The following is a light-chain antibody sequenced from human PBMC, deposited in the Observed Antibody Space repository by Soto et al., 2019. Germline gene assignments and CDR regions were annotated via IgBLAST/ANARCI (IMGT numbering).Light chain of an antibody. CDR3: SSYAGSIPYV. J-gene: IGLJ1*01. V-gene: IGLV2-8*01. CDR1: SSDVGGYNY. Sequence: QSVLTQPPSASGSPGQSVTISCTGTSSDVGGYNYVSWYQQHPGKAPKLMIYEVSKRPSGVPDRFSGSKSGNTAYLTVSGHQSEDEAEYYCSSYAGSIPYVIGAGTKVTV. CDR2: EVS.